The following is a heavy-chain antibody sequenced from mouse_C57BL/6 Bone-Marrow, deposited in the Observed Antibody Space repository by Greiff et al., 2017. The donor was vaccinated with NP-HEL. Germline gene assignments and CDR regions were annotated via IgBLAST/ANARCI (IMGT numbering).Heavy chain of an antibody. CDR3: ARHGGSNYPFAY. D-gene: IGHD2-5*01. CDR2: FYPGSGSI. Sequence: VKLMESGAELVKPGASVKLSCKASGYTFTEYTIHWVKQRSGQGLEWIGWFYPGSGSIKYNEKFKDKATLTADKSSSTVYMELSSLTSEDSAVYCCARHGGSNYPFAYWGQGTLVTVSA. J-gene: IGHJ3*01. V-gene: IGHV1-62-2*01. CDR1: GYTFTEYT.